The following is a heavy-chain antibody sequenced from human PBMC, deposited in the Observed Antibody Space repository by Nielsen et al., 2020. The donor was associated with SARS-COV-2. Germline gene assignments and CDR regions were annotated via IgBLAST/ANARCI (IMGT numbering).Heavy chain of an antibody. Sequence: SETLSLTCTVSGESLSSGSYSWTWIRQPRGKALEWIAYIYVDGGTNYNPSLKSRVTTSLDTSLNQFSLTMNSVTAADTAVYYCVRAPATIFGVFIRLESWGPGTLVTVSS. CDR2: IYVDGGT. D-gene: IGHD3-3*01. CDR3: VRAPATIFGVFIRLES. J-gene: IGHJ4*02. CDR1: GESLSSGSYS. V-gene: IGHV4-30-2*01.